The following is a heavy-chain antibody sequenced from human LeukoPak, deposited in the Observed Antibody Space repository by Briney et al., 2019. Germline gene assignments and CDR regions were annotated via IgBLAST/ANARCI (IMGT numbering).Heavy chain of an antibody. Sequence: PGGSLILSCAASGFTFSSYAMSWVRQAPGKGLEWVSAISGSGVSTYYADSVKGRFTISRDNAKNTLYLQMNSLKAEDTAVYYCARAGVGATYYFDYWGQGTLVTVSS. CDR1: GFTFSSYA. CDR2: ISGSGVST. J-gene: IGHJ4*02. CDR3: ARAGVGATYYFDY. V-gene: IGHV3-23*01. D-gene: IGHD1-26*01.